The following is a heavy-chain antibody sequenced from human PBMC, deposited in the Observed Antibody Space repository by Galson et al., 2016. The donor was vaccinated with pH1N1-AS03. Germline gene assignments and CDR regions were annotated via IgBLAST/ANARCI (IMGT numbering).Heavy chain of an antibody. V-gene: IGHV3-33*06. CDR2: IWYDGSNK. D-gene: IGHD2-2*01. J-gene: IGHJ5*02. CDR1: GFSFSTFG. CDR3: AKDRVSSTSYRFDP. Sequence: SLRLSCAGSGFSFSTFGMYWVRQAPGRGLEWVASIWYDGSNKYYLDSVKGRFTISRDHSQDTLYLQMNSLRADDTAVYYCAKDRVSSTSYRFDPWGQGTLVIVSS.